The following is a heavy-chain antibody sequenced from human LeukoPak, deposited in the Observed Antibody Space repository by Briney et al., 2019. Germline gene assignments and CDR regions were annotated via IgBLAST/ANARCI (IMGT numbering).Heavy chain of an antibody. D-gene: IGHD2-15*01. CDR2: IYYSGST. CDR1: GGSISSSSYY. V-gene: IGHV4-39*01. Sequence: SETLSLTCTVFGGSISSSSYYWGWIRQPPGKGLEWIGTIYYSGSTYYNPSLRSRVTISVDTSKNQFSLKLSSVTAADTAVYFCARLSRVPESSGVDYWGQGTLVTVSS. CDR3: ARLSRVPESSGVDY. J-gene: IGHJ4*02.